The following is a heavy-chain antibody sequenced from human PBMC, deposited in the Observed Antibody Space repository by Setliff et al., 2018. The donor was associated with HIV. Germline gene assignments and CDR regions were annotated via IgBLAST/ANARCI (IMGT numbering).Heavy chain of an antibody. CDR2: ISPYNGNT. CDR3: ARLGSGWSDSYYYAMDI. J-gene: IGHJ6*02. CDR1: GYTFKTYG. D-gene: IGHD6-19*01. Sequence: ASVKVSCKASGYTFKTYGISWVRQAPGHGLEWMGWISPYNGNTNYAQKLQGRVTMTVDTATSRVYMELRSLRSDDTAVYFCARLGSGWSDSYYYAMDIWGQGTTVTVSS. V-gene: IGHV1-18*01.